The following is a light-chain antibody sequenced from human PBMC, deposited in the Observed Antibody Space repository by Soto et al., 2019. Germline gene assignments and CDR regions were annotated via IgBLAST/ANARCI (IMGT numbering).Light chain of an antibody. CDR1: SSDLGSYDL. J-gene: IGLJ2*01. Sequence: QSALTQPASVSGSPGQSITISCTGTSSDLGSYDLVSWYQEHLGKAPKLMIYDVSRRPSGISDRFSGSKSGNTATLTISGLQADDEADYYCCSYGGFSNVLFGGGTKLTVL. CDR2: DVS. CDR3: CSYGGFSNVL. V-gene: IGLV2-23*02.